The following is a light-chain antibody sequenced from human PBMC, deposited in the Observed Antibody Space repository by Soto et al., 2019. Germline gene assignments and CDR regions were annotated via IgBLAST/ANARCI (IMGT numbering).Light chain of an antibody. CDR3: SSYTSSSIRVL. CDR1: SSDVGGYKY. V-gene: IGLV2-14*01. CDR2: EVS. Sequence: QSALTQPASVSGSPGQSITISCTGTSSDVGGYKYVSWYQQHPGKAPKLMIYEVSKRPSGVSNRFSGSKSGNTASLTISGLQAEDEADYYCSSYTSSSIRVLFGGGTKLTVL. J-gene: IGLJ2*01.